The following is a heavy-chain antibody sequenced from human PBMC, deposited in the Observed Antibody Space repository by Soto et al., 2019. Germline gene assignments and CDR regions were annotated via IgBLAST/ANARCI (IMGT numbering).Heavy chain of an antibody. D-gene: IGHD4-17*01. J-gene: IGHJ4*02. CDR1: GGSISSGGYY. V-gene: IGHV4-31*03. CDR3: ARARQDTVTPHESRFDY. Sequence: QVQLQESGPGLVKPSQTLSLTCTVSGGSISSGGYYWSWIRQHPGKGLEWIGYIYYSGSTYYNPSLKSRVTISVDTSKNQFSLKLSSVTAADTDVYYCARARQDTVTPHESRFDYWGQGTLVTVSS. CDR2: IYYSGST.